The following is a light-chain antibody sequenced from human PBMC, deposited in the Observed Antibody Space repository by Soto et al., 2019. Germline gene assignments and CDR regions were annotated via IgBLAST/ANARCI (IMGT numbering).Light chain of an antibody. CDR2: AAS. CDR3: HQIDTYPST. J-gene: IGKJ4*01. V-gene: IGKV1-9*01. Sequence: DIQLTQSPSFLSAFVGDRVTITCRASQGISSTYLAWYQQKPGKAPKLLIYAASTLQSGVPSRFSGSGSGTEFTLTISSLQPEDFATYYCHQIDTYPSTFGGGTKVDIK. CDR1: QGISSTY.